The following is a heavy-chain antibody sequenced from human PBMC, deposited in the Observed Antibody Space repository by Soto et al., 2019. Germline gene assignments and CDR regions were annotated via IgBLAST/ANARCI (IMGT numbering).Heavy chain of an antibody. J-gene: IGHJ4*02. Sequence: GAAVKVPCKAFGYTFTTYYMHWVRQAPGQGLEWMGVINVSGGSTSYTQKFQGRVTMTRDTSTNTVYMELSRLRSEDTAVYYCERGTYRSGGGIAYWGQGTQVTVSS. CDR1: GYTFTTYY. D-gene: IGHD6-19*01. CDR3: ERGTYRSGGGIAY. V-gene: IGHV1-46*01. CDR2: INVSGGST.